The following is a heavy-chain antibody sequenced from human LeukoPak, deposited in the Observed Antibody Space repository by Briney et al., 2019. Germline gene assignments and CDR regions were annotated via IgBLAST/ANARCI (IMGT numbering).Heavy chain of an antibody. CDR1: GFTFSSYS. J-gene: IGHJ5*02. CDR3: ARTMVRGPNWFDP. Sequence: GGSLRLSCAASGFTFSSYSMNWVRQAPGKGLEWVSSISSSSSYIYYADSVKGRFTISRDNAKNSLYLQMNSLRAEDTAVYYCARTMVRGPNWFDPWGQGTLVTVSS. CDR2: ISSSSSYI. V-gene: IGHV3-21*01. D-gene: IGHD3-10*01.